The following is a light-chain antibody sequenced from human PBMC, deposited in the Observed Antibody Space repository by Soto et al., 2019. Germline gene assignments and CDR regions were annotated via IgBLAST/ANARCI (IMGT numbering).Light chain of an antibody. V-gene: IGKV3-20*01. CDR1: QSVSSSY. J-gene: IGKJ1*01. CDR2: GAS. CDR3: QQYGSSRT. Sequence: EIVLTQSPGTLSLSPGERATLSCRASQSVSSSYLAWYQQKPGQAPRLLIYGASSRATGIPDRFSGSGSGTYFTLTISRLEPEDCAVYYCQQYGSSRTFGQGTKVEIK.